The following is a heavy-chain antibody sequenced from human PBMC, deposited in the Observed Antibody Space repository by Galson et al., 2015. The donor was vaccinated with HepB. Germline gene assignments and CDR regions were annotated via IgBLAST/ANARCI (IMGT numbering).Heavy chain of an antibody. V-gene: IGHV4-59*08. CDR2: IYYSGST. D-gene: IGHD4-23*01. CDR3: ARYGGNFPHWDWYFDL. J-gene: IGHJ2*01. CDR1: GGSISSYY. Sequence: SETLSLTCTVSGGSISSYYWSWIRQPPGKGLEWIGYIYYSGSTNYNPSLKSRVTISVDTSKNQFSLKLSSVTAADTAVYYCARYGGNFPHWDWYFDLWGRGTLVTVSS.